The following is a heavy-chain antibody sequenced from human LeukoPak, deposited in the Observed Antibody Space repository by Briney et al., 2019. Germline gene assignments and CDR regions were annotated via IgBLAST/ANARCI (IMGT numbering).Heavy chain of an antibody. CDR2: IYWDDDK. CDR3: AHRRDGYNSLDY. CDR1: GFLLSTSGVA. Sequence: SGPTLVKPTQTLTLTCTFSGFLLSTSGVAVGWIRQPPGKALEWLGLIYWDDDKRYSPSLKSALTITKDTSKNQVVLTMTNMDPVDTATYYCAHRRDGYNSLDYWGQGTLVTVSS. J-gene: IGHJ4*02. V-gene: IGHV2-5*02. D-gene: IGHD5-24*01.